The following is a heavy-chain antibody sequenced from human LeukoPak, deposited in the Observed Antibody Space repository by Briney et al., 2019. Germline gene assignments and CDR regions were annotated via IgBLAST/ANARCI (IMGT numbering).Heavy chain of an antibody. CDR3: ASHRWFGDPSFDY. D-gene: IGHD3-10*01. CDR1: GFTFSNYA. J-gene: IGHJ4*02. Sequence: PGGSLRLSCAVSGFTFSNYAMSWVRQAPGKGLEWVSVISDSGGGTYYADSVKGRFTISRDNSKNTLYLQMNSLRAEDTAVYYCASHRWFGDPSFDYWGQGTLVTVSS. CDR2: ISDSGGGT. V-gene: IGHV3-23*01.